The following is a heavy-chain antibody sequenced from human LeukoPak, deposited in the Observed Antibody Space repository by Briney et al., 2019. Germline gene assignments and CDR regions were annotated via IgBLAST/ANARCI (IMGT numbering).Heavy chain of an antibody. V-gene: IGHV4-61*02. D-gene: IGHD6-19*01. Sequence: SQTLSLTRTVSGDSISSGDYYWSWIRQPAGKGLEWIGRISTSGSTNYNPSLNSRVTMSVHTSKNHFSLKLSSVTAADTAVYYCAKGAGPPWFDPWGQGTLVTVSS. CDR2: ISTSGST. CDR3: AKGAGPPWFDP. J-gene: IGHJ5*02. CDR1: GDSISSGDYY.